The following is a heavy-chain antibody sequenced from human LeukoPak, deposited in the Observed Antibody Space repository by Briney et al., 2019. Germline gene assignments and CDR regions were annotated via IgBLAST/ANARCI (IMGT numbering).Heavy chain of an antibody. CDR2: ISGSGGST. CDR3: AKDEYYDFWSGYPVGY. V-gene: IGHV3-23*01. CDR1: GFTFSSYA. D-gene: IGHD3-3*01. J-gene: IGHJ4*02. Sequence: GGSLRLSCAASGFTFSSYAMSWVRQAPGKGLEWVSAISGSGGSTYYADSVKGRFTISRDNSKNTLYLQMNRLRAEDTAVYYCAKDEYYDFWSGYPVGYWGQGTLVTVSS.